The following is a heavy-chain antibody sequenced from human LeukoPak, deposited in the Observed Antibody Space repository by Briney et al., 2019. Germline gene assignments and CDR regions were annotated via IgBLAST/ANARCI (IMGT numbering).Heavy chain of an antibody. J-gene: IGHJ4*02. V-gene: IGHV3-30*03. CDR1: GFTFSSYG. Sequence: GGSLRLSCAASGFTFSSYGMHWVRQAPGKGLEWVAVISYDGSNKYYADSVKGRFTISRDNAKNSLCLQMNSLRAEDTALYHCARDGSGWSPFDYWGQGTLVTVSS. CDR3: ARDGSGWSPFDY. CDR2: ISYDGSNK. D-gene: IGHD6-19*01.